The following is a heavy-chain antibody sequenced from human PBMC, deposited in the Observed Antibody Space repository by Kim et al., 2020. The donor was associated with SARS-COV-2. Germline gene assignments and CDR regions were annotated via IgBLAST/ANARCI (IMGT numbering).Heavy chain of an antibody. Sequence: GGSLRLSCAGSGFSFSPYWMFWVRQTPGKVLEWVANINQDERKKYYVDSVKDRFTISRDNAKNSLYLQMNSLRAEDTAMYYCTRDLNYYNSGNYYDVFDLWGQGTMVTVSS. V-gene: IGHV3-7*01. CDR1: GFSFSPYW. J-gene: IGHJ3*01. CDR2: INQDERKK. D-gene: IGHD3-10*01. CDR3: TRDLNYYNSGNYYDVFDL.